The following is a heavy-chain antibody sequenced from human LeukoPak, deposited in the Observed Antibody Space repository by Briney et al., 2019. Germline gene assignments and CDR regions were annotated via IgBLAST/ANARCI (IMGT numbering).Heavy chain of an antibody. V-gene: IGHV3-23*01. CDR3: ATDKGYYASGFFDN. Sequence: PGGSLRLSCAASGFTLSSFEMNWVRQAPGKGLEWVSAISGSGGSTYYADSVKGRFTISRDNSKNTLYLQMNSLRAEGTAVYYCATDKGYYASGFFDNWGQGALVSVSS. CDR2: ISGSGGST. D-gene: IGHD3-10*01. J-gene: IGHJ4*02. CDR1: GFTLSSFE.